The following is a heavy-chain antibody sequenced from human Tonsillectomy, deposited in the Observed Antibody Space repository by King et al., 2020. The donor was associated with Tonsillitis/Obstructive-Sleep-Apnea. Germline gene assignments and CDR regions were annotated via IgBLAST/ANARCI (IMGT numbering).Heavy chain of an antibody. CDR3: ASEGLGYYGDYRTFDY. D-gene: IGHD4-17*01. CDR1: GGSISSSSYY. J-gene: IGHJ4*02. Sequence: LQLQESGPGLVKPSETLSLTCTVSGGSISSSSYYWDWIRQPPGKGLEWIGSIYYSGNTYYNPSLKSRVTISVDTSKNQFSLKLSSVTAADTAVYYCASEGLGYYGDYRTFDYWGQGTLVTVSS. CDR2: IYYSGNT. V-gene: IGHV4-39*01.